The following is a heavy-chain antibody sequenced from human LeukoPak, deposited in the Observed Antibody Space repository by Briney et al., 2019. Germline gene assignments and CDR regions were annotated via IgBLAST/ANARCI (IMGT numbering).Heavy chain of an antibody. CDR1: GGSISSYY. V-gene: IGHV4-59*01. CDR3: ARYTHSYCGGDCYLFDY. CDR2: IYYSGST. Sequence: SETLSLTCTVSGGSISSYYWSWIRQPPGKGLEWIGYIYYSGSTNYNPSLKSRVTISVDTSKNQLSLKLSSVTAADTAVYYCARYTHSYCGGDCYLFDYWGQGTLVTVSS. J-gene: IGHJ4*02. D-gene: IGHD2-21*02.